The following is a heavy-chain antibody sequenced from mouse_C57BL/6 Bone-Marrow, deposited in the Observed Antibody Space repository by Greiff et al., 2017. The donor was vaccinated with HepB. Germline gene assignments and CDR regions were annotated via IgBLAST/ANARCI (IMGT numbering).Heavy chain of an antibody. J-gene: IGHJ1*03. CDR1: GYTFTNYW. V-gene: IGHV1-63*01. CDR2: IYPGGGYT. Sequence: VQLQQSGAELVRPGTSVKMSCKASGYTFTNYWIGWAKQRPGHGLEWIGDIYPGGGYTNYNEKFKGKATLTADKSSSTAYMQFSSLTSEDSAIYYCARDGGSRSSYWYFDVWGTGTTVTVSS. CDR3: ARDGGSRSSYWYFDV. D-gene: IGHD1-1*01.